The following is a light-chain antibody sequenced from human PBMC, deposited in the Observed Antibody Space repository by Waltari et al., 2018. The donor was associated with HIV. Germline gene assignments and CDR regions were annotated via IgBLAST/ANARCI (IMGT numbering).Light chain of an antibody. CDR2: RSD. V-gene: IGLV1-47*01. Sequence: QSVLTQPPPASGTPGQGVSISCSGSRSNIGSNYVYWYQHLPGTTPKVVIYRSDQRPSGVPDRFSGSNSGTSASLAISGLRSEDEAHYYCASWDDNLSGWVFGGGTKLTVL. CDR3: ASWDDNLSGWV. J-gene: IGLJ3*02. CDR1: RSNIGSNY.